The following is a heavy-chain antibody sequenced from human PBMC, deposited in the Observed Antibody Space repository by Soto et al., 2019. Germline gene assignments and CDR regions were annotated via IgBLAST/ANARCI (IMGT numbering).Heavy chain of an antibody. V-gene: IGHV1-2*02. J-gene: IGHJ4*02. CDR3: ARESEDLTSNFDY. Sequence: ASVKVSCKASGYTFTGYYMHWVRQAPGQGLEWMGWINPNSGGTNYAQKFQGRVTMTRDTSISTAYMELSRLRSDDTAVYYCARESEDLTSNFDYWGQGTLVTVSS. CDR1: GYTFTGYY. CDR2: INPNSGGT.